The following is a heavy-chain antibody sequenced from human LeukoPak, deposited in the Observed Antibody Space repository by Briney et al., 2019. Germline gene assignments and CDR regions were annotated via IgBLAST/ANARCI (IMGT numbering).Heavy chain of an antibody. J-gene: IGHJ4*02. CDR3: ARDDTVTAHFDY. CDR1: GFTFSTYS. V-gene: IGHV3-48*01. Sequence: GGSLSLTCAASGFTFSTYSMNWVRQAPGKGLEWVSYISGGSSNTFYADSVKGRFTISRDNAKNSLYLQMNSLRAEDTAVYYCARDDTVTAHFDYWGQGTLVTVSS. CDR2: ISGGSSNT. D-gene: IGHD4-11*01.